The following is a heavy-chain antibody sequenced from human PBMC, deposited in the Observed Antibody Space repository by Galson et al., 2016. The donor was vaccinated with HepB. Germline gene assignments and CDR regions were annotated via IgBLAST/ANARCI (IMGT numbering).Heavy chain of an antibody. V-gene: IGHV3-66*01. CDR1: GFTVGNNY. J-gene: IGHJ4*02. CDR3: ARDMVGYCSGGSCPPDY. Sequence: SLRLSCAASGFTVGNNYMSWVRQAPGKGLEWVSLIYSGGNTLYADSVKGRFSISRDNPKNTLYLQMNSLRAEDTAVYYCARDMVGYCSGGSCPPDYWGQGTLVTVSS. CDR2: IYSGGNT. D-gene: IGHD2-15*01.